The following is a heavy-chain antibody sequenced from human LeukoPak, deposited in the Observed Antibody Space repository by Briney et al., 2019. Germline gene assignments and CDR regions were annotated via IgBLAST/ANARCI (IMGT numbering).Heavy chain of an antibody. CDR2: ISAYNGNT. Sequence: ASVKVPCKASGYTFTSYAMHWVRQAPGQRLEWMGWISAYNGNTNYAQKLQGRVTMTTDTSTSTAYMELRSLRSDDTAVYYCARGAYQLLYGPMDYWGQGTLVTVSS. CDR3: ARGAYQLLYGPMDY. J-gene: IGHJ4*02. D-gene: IGHD2-2*02. V-gene: IGHV1-18*01. CDR1: GYTFTSYA.